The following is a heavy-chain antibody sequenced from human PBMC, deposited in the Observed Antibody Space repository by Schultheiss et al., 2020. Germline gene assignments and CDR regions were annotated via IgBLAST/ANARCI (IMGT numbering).Heavy chain of an antibody. D-gene: IGHD4-17*01. CDR2: ISYDGSNK. V-gene: IGHV3-30*03. J-gene: IGHJ6*02. Sequence: GGSLRLSCAASGFTVSSYGMHWVRQAPGKGLEWVAVISYDGSNKYYADSVKGRFTISRDNAKNSLYLQMNSLRAEDTAVYYCARDCYGDYQRYYYYGMDVWGQGTTVTVSS. CDR3: ARDCYGDYQRYYYYGMDV. CDR1: GFTVSSYG.